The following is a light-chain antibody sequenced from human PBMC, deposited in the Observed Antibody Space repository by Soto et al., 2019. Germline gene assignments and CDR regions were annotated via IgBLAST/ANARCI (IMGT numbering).Light chain of an antibody. Sequence: QSALTQPASVSGSPGQSITISCTGTSSDVGGYNYVSWYQQHLGKAPKLLICDVTNRPSGVSNRFSGSKSGNTASLTISGLQTEDEADYYCSSFASSIPLVFGGGTKVTVL. J-gene: IGLJ2*01. CDR3: SSFASSIPLV. CDR1: SSDVGGYNY. V-gene: IGLV2-14*03. CDR2: DVT.